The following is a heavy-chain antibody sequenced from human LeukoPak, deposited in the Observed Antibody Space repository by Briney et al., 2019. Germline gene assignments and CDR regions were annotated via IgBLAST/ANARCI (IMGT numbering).Heavy chain of an antibody. V-gene: IGHV4-59*01. CDR1: GGSISSYY. J-gene: IGHJ3*02. CDR3: ARALITMVRGIAFDI. D-gene: IGHD3-10*01. CDR2: IYYSGST. Sequence: SETLSLTCTVSGGSISSYYWSWIRQPPGKGLEWIGYIYYSGSTNYNPSLKSRVTISVDTSKNQFSLKLSSVTAADTAAYYCARALITMVRGIAFDIWGQGTMVTVSS.